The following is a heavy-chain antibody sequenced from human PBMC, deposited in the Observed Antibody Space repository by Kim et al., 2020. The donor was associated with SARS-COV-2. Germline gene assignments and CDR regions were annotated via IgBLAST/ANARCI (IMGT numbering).Heavy chain of an antibody. D-gene: IGHD3-10*01. Sequence: SVKVSCKASGGTFSSYAISWVRQAPGQGLEWMGRIIPILGIANYAQKFQGRVTITADKSTSTAYMELSSLRSEDTAVYYCARMVRGVHYYFDYWGQGTLVTVSS. CDR2: IIPILGIA. V-gene: IGHV1-69*04. J-gene: IGHJ4*02. CDR1: GGTFSSYA. CDR3: ARMVRGVHYYFDY.